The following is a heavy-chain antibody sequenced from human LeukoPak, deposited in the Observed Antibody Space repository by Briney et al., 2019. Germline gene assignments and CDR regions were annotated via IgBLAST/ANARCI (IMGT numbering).Heavy chain of an antibody. V-gene: IGHV1-69*13. J-gene: IGHJ4*02. CDR2: IIPIFGTA. CDR3: EMGYCSSTSCYGFDY. Sequence: GASVKVSCKASGGTFSSYAISWVRQAPGQGLEWMGGIIPIFGTANYAQKFQGRVTITADESTSTAYMELSSLRSEDTAVYYCEMGYCSSTSCYGFDYWGQGTLVTVSS. CDR1: GGTFSSYA. D-gene: IGHD2-2*01.